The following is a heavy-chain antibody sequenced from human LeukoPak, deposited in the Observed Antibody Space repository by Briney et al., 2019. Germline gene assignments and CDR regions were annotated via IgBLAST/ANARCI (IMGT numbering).Heavy chain of an antibody. V-gene: IGHV4-39*07. CDR1: GGSISSSSYY. J-gene: IGHJ4*02. CDR3: ASLLHIAAADNEEDY. D-gene: IGHD6-13*01. CDR2: IYYSGST. Sequence: SETLSLTCTVSGGSISSSSYYWGWIRQPPGKGLEWIGSIYYSGSTYYNPSLKSRVTISVDTSKNQFSLKLSSVTAADTAVYYCASLLHIAAADNEEDYWGQGTLVTVSS.